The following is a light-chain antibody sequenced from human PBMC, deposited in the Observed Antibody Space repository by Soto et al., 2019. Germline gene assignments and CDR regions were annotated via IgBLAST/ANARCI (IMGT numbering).Light chain of an antibody. CDR2: GNS. J-gene: IGLJ1*01. V-gene: IGLV1-40*01. CDR3: QSYDSSLSPYV. Sequence: QAVVTKPPSVSGAPGQRVTISCTGSSSNIGAGYDVHWYQQLPGTAPKLLIYGNSNRPSGVPDRFSGSKSGTSASLAITGLQAEDEADYYCQSYDSSLSPYVFGTGTKLTVL. CDR1: SSNIGAGYD.